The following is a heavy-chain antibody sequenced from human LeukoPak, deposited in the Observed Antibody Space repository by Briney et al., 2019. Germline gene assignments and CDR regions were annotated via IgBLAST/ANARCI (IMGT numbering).Heavy chain of an antibody. D-gene: IGHD3-22*01. CDR1: GFTFSDYS. CDR3: ARGCGLHLSPAPSYYDSRCRYFDA. J-gene: IGHJ4*02. CDR2: ISSTSTTI. V-gene: IGHV3-48*04. Sequence: PGGSLRLSCAASGFTFSDYSMEWVRQAPGKGLEWISYISSTSTTIYYADSARGRFTTSRDNAKNSLYLQMNSLRAEDTAVYYCARGCGLHLSPAPSYYDSRCRYFDAWGQGTLVTVSS.